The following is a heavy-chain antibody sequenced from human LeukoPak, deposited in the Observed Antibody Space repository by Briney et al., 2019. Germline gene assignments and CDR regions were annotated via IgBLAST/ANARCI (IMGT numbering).Heavy chain of an antibody. V-gene: IGHV1-8*01. Sequence: GASVKVSCKASVYTFTSYDINWVRQATGQGLEWMGWMNPNSGNTGYSQKLQGRVPMTRNTSISTAYMELSSLRSEDTAVYYCARGLFGGDTGGDYWGQGTLVTVSS. CDR2: MNPNSGNT. D-gene: IGHD2-21*02. CDR3: ARGLFGGDTGGDY. CDR1: VYTFTSYD. J-gene: IGHJ4*02.